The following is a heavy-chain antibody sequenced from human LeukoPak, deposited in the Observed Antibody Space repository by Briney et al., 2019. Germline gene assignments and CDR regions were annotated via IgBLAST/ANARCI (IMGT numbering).Heavy chain of an antibody. V-gene: IGHV4-34*01. CDR2: INHSGST. J-gene: IGHJ4*02. CDR1: GGSFSGCY. D-gene: IGHD5-18*01. CDR3: ARGRGYSYGLPDY. Sequence: SETLSLTCAVYGGSFSGCYWSWIRQPPGKGLEWIGEINHSGSTNYNPSLKSRVTISVDTSKNQFSLKLSSVTAADTAVYYCARGRGYSYGLPDYWGQGTLVTVSS.